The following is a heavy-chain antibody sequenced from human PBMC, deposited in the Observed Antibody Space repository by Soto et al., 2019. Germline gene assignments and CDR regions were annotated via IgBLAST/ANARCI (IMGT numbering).Heavy chain of an antibody. V-gene: IGHV1-2*02. CDR3: ARDPEDSGRYPPAGYFQH. D-gene: IGHD1-26*01. Sequence: QVQLVQSGAEVKKPGASVKVSCKASGYTFTGYYLHWVRQAPGQGLEWMGWINPNSGGTNFAQKFEDRVTMTRDTSISTAYMELSRLRSDDTAVYYCARDPEDSGRYPPAGYFQHWGQGTLVTVS. J-gene: IGHJ1*01. CDR1: GYTFTGYY. CDR2: INPNSGGT.